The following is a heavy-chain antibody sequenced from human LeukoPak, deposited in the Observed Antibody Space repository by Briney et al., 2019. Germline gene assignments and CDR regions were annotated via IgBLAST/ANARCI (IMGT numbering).Heavy chain of an antibody. Sequence: GGSLRLSCAASGFTFSSYSMNWVRQAPGKGLEWVSSISSSSSYIYHADSVKGRFTISRDNAKSSLYLQMNSLRAEDTAVYYCAGTPSNDYWGQGTLVTVSS. V-gene: IGHV3-21*01. CDR2: ISSSSSYI. CDR3: AGTPSNDY. J-gene: IGHJ4*02. CDR1: GFTFSSYS.